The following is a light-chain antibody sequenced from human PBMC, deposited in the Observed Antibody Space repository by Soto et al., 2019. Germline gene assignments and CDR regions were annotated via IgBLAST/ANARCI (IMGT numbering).Light chain of an antibody. J-gene: IGKJ1*01. CDR3: QQYHNWPAT. CDR2: GAS. Sequence: EIVMTQSPATLSVSPGERVTLSCRASQSVTGFLGWYQQKPGQPPRLLIYGASTRASGIPARFSGSGSGTEFSLTISSLQSEDFAVYYCQQYHNWPATFGQGTKLEV. V-gene: IGKV3-15*01. CDR1: QSVTGF.